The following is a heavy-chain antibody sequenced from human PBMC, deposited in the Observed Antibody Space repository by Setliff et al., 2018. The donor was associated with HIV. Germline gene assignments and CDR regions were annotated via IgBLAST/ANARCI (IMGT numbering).Heavy chain of an antibody. CDR3: ARFDVTPMTTRDY. CDR1: GYSISSGYY. V-gene: IGHV4-38-2*01. D-gene: IGHD4-17*01. Sequence: LSLTCAVSGYSISSGYYWGWIRQPPGKGLEWIGEIHHTGHINYNPSFKSRVTMSLDMSTNQFSLKMASMTAADSAVYYCARFDVTPMTTRDYWGQGTQVTVSS. CDR2: IHHTGHI. J-gene: IGHJ4*02.